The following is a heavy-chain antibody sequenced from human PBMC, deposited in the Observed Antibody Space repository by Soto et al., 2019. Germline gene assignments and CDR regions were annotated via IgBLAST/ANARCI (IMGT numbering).Heavy chain of an antibody. J-gene: IGHJ4*02. CDR1: GFTFSSYA. CDR2: ISGSGGST. Sequence: EVQLLESGGGLVQPGGSLRLSCAASGFTFSSYAMSWVRQAPGKGLEWVSAISGSGGSTYYADSVKGRFTISRDNSKNTLNLKMNSLRAEDTAVYYCAKDPHYCSSTSCKKGDLDYWGQGTLVTVSS. D-gene: IGHD2-2*01. V-gene: IGHV3-23*01. CDR3: AKDPHYCSSTSCKKGDLDY.